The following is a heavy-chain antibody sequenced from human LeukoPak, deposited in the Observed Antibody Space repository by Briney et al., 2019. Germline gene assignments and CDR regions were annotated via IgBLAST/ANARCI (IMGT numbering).Heavy chain of an antibody. J-gene: IGHJ4*02. CDR1: GFTFDDYA. V-gene: IGHV3-9*01. Sequence: GGSLRLSCAASGFTFDDYAMHWVRQAPGKGLEWVSGISWNSGSIGYADSVKGRFTISRDNAKNSLYLQMNSLRAEDTALYYCAKDPSPTVTSGNYFDYWGQGTLVTVSS. CDR2: ISWNSGSI. D-gene: IGHD4-17*01. CDR3: AKDPSPTVTSGNYFDY.